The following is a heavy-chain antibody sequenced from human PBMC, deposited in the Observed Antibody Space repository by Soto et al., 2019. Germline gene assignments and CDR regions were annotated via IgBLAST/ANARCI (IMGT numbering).Heavy chain of an antibody. D-gene: IGHD2-15*01. J-gene: IGHJ3*02. CDR3: ARDGVVVAAFDI. CDR2: IIPIFGTA. CDR1: GGTFSSYA. Sequence: ASVKVSCKASGGTFSSYAISWVRQAPGQGLEWMGGIIPIFGTANYAQKFQGRVTITADESTSTAYMELSSLRSEDTAVYYCARDGVVVAAFDIWGQGTMVTVSS. V-gene: IGHV1-69*13.